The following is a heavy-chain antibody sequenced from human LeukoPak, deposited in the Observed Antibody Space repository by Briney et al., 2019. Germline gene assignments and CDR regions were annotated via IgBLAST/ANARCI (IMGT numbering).Heavy chain of an antibody. CDR1: GLTFSNYA. D-gene: IGHD5-24*01. CDR2: ISGSGGST. Sequence: GGSLRLSCAASGLTFSNYAMSWVRQAPGKGLERVSAISGSGGSTYYADSVKGRFTISRDNSKNTLYLQMNSLRAEDTAVYYCAKVGPRMATNPRGYGMDVWGQGTTVTVSS. J-gene: IGHJ6*02. CDR3: AKVGPRMATNPRGYGMDV. V-gene: IGHV3-23*01.